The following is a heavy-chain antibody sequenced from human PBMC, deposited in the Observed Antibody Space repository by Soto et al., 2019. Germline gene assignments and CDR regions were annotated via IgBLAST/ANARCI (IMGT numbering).Heavy chain of an antibody. CDR2: ISSSSSTI. D-gene: IGHD6-19*01. V-gene: IGHV3-48*01. J-gene: IGHJ4*02. Sequence: GGSLRLSCAASGFTFSSYSMNWVRQAPGKGLEWVSYISSSSSTIYYADSVKGRFTISRDNAKNSLYLQMNSLRAEDTAVYYCAREWAVAGTGGDDFDYWGQGTLVTVSS. CDR3: AREWAVAGTGGDDFDY. CDR1: GFTFSSYS.